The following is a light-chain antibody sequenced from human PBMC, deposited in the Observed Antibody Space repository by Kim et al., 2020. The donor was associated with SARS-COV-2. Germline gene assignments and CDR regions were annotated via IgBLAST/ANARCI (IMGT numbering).Light chain of an antibody. J-gene: IGLJ3*02. CDR1: SLRSYY. Sequence: SSELTQDPAVSVALGQTVRITCQGDSLRSYYATWYQQKPGQAPIVVIYGKNNRPSGIPDRFSGSSSGDTASLTITGTQAGDEADYYCSSRDSTGDHVVFG. V-gene: IGLV3-19*01. CDR3: SSRDSTGDHVV. CDR2: GKN.